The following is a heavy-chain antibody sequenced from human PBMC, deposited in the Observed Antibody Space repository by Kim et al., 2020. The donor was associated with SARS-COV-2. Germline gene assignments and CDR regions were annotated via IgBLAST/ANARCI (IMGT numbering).Heavy chain of an antibody. CDR3: AKDGPVSQQQLAPIDY. D-gene: IGHD6-13*01. J-gene: IGHJ4*02. Sequence: SVKGRFTISRDNSKNTLYLQMNSLRAEDTAVYYCAKDGPVSQQQLAPIDYWGQGTLVTVSS. V-gene: IGHV3-23*01.